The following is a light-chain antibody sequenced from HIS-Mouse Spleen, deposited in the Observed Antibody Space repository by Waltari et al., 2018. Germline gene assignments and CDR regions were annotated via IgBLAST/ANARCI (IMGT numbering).Light chain of an antibody. J-gene: IGLJ2*01. CDR1: SLRSYY. CDR3: NSRDSSGNHVV. CDR2: GKN. Sequence: SSELTQDPAVSVALGQTVRITCQGESLRSYYASWYQQKPGQAPVLVIYGKNNRTSGIPDRFSGSSSGNTASLTITGAQAEDEADYYCNSRDSSGNHVVFGGGTKLTVL. V-gene: IGLV3-19*01.